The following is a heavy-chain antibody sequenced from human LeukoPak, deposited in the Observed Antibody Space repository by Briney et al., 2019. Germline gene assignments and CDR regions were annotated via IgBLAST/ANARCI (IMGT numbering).Heavy chain of an antibody. Sequence: ASVKASCKASGYTFSGNFIHWVRQAPGLGLEWMGWINPNTGGTNSAEKFQGRVTLTRDTSLTTAYMELSSLRSEDTAVYYCARAHSMVRGVIIRYYYYGMDVWGQGTTVTVSS. D-gene: IGHD3-10*01. J-gene: IGHJ6*02. V-gene: IGHV1-2*02. CDR2: INPNTGGT. CDR3: ARAHSMVRGVIIRYYYYGMDV. CDR1: GYTFSGNF.